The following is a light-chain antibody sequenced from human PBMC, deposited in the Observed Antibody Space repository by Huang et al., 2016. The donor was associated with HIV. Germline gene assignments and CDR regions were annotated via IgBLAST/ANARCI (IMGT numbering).Light chain of an antibody. V-gene: IGKV1-39*01. CDR2: GAS. CDR3: QQSYNNPRT. J-gene: IGKJ1*01. Sequence: DIQMTQSPSSLSASVGDRVTITCRASQSISSYLSWYQQKPGKAPKLLIYGASGLQSGVPSRFSGSGSRTDFTLTISSVQPEDLATYYCQQSYNNPRTFGRGTKVEIK. CDR1: QSISSY.